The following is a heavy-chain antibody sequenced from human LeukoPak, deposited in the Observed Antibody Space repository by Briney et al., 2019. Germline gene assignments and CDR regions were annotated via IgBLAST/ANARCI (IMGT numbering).Heavy chain of an antibody. CDR2: IDYSSNYI. Sequence: GGSLRLSCAASGFTFSSYGMHWVRQAPGKGLEWVSSIDYSSNYIYTADSVKGRFTTSRDNAKNSLDLQMNSLKAEDTAVYYCATPAAGPGAEYSQYWGQGTLVIVSS. V-gene: IGHV3-21*01. CDR1: GFTFSSYG. D-gene: IGHD6-13*01. J-gene: IGHJ1*01. CDR3: ATPAAGPGAEYSQY.